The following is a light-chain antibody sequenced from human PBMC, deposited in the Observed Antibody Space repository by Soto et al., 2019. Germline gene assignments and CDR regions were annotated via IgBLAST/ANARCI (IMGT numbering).Light chain of an antibody. CDR2: GAS. CDR1: QSVSSN. V-gene: IGKV3-15*01. Sequence: MVLAQSPGTLSVSPGERATLSCRASQSVSSNLAWYQQKPGQAPRLLIYGASTRATGIPARFSGSGSGTEFTLTISSLQSEDFAVYYCQQYNNWPPITFGQGTRLEIK. J-gene: IGKJ5*01. CDR3: QQYNNWPPIT.